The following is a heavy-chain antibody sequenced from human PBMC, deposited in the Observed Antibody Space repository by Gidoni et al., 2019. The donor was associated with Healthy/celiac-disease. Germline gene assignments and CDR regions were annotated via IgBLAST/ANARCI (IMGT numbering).Heavy chain of an antibody. J-gene: IGHJ4*02. D-gene: IGHD5-18*01. CDR3: AKGRGYSYVVDY. CDR2: ISWNSGSI. Sequence: EVQLVESGGGLVQPGRSLRLSCAASGFTFDDYAMHWVRQAPGKGLEWVSGISWNSGSIGYADSVKGRFTISRDNAKNSLYLQMNSLRAEDTALYYCAKGRGYSYVVDYWGQGTLVTVSS. CDR1: GFTFDDYA. V-gene: IGHV3-9*01.